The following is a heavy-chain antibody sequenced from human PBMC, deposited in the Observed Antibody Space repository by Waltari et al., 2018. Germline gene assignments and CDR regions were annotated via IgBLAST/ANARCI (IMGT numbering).Heavy chain of an antibody. V-gene: IGHV4-34*02. CDR3: ARAYH. CDR2: INHSGST. CDR1: GGSFSGYY. Sequence: QVQLQQWGAGLLKPSETLSLTCAVYGGSFSGYYWSWIRQPPGKGLEWIGEINHSGSTNYNPSLKSRVTISVDTSKNQFSLKVNSVSAADTAIYYCARAYHWGQGTLVTVSS. J-gene: IGHJ5*02.